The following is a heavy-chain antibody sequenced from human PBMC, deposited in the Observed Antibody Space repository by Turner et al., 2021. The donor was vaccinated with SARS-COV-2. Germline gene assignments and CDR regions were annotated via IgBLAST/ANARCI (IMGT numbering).Heavy chain of an antibody. CDR3: VRSDVNAWYGLLDY. V-gene: IGHV3-74*01. D-gene: IGHD3-16*01. CDR2: ISDDGSST. J-gene: IGHJ4*02. Sequence: EVQLVESGGGLVQPEGSLRLSCAASGFTFSKFFMHWVRQAPGKGLVWVSRISDDGSSTAYADSVKGRFTISRDNAKNTLYLQMNSLTAEDSAVYYCVRSDVNAWYGLLDYWGQGTLVTVSS. CDR1: GFTFSKFF.